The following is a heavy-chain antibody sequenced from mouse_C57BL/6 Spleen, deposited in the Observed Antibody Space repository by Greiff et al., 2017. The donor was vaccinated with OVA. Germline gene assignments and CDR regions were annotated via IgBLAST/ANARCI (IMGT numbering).Heavy chain of an antibody. CDR1: GYSFTGYY. Sequence: DVQLQESGPELVKPGASVKISCKASGYSFTGYYMNWVKQSPEKSLEWIGEINPSTGGTTYNQKFKAKATLTADKSSSTAYMQLSSLTSEDSAVYFCAKGDGYYVGWFAYWGQGTLVTVSA. D-gene: IGHD2-3*01. V-gene: IGHV1-42*01. CDR3: AKGDGYYVGWFAY. CDR2: INPSTGGT. J-gene: IGHJ3*01.